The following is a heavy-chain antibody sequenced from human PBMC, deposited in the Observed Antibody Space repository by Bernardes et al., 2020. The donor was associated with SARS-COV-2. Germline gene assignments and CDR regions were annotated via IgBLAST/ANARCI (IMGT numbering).Heavy chain of an antibody. CDR2: FDPEDGET. D-gene: IGHD2-2*01. CDR3: ATAPAYCSSTSCYGWWFDP. V-gene: IGHV1-24*01. J-gene: IGHJ5*02. Sequence: ASVKVSCKVSGYTLTELSMHWVRQAPGKGLEWMGGFDPEDGETIYAQKFQGRVTMTEDTSTDTAYMELSSLRSEDTAVYYCATAPAYCSSTSCYGWWFDPWGQGTLVTVSS. CDR1: GYTLTELS.